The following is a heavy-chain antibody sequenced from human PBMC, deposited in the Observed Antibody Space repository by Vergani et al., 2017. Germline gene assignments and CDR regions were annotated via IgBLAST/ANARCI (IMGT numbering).Heavy chain of an antibody. D-gene: IGHD3-16*01. J-gene: IGHJ4*02. Sequence: EVQLVESGGGLVQPGGSLRLSCAASGFTFSSYDMHWVRHATGKGLEWVSAIGTAGDTYYPGSVKGRFTISRENAKNSLYLQMNSLRAGDTAVYYCARGGVTTFGYYFDYWGQGTLVTVSS. CDR1: GFTFSSYD. CDR2: IGTAGDT. V-gene: IGHV3-13*01. CDR3: ARGGVTTFGYYFDY.